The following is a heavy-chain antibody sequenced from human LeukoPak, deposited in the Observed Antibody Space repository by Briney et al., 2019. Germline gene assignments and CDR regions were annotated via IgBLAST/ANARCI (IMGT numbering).Heavy chain of an antibody. Sequence: QPGGSLRLSCAASGYTFSSFWIHWVRQAPGKGLEWVARIDSDGSGTRYADSVKGRFTISRDNAKNTLYLQMNSLRAEDTAVYYCARVLSADSPGFQHWGQGTLVTVSS. V-gene: IGHV3-74*01. J-gene: IGHJ1*01. D-gene: IGHD3-22*01. CDR2: IDSDGSGT. CDR3: ARVLSADSPGFQH. CDR1: GYTFSSFW.